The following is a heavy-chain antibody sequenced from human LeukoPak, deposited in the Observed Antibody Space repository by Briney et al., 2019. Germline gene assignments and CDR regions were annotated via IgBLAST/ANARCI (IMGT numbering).Heavy chain of an antibody. D-gene: IGHD6-19*01. Sequence: ASVKVSCKASGYTFTDYYMHWVRQAPGQGPEWMGKINTNSGVTDYAQNFQGRVTMTRDTSITTAYMELSRLTSDDTAVYYCARGSSGWYAHWDYYYMDVWGKGTTVTISS. CDR2: INTNSGVT. J-gene: IGHJ6*03. V-gene: IGHV1-2*02. CDR3: ARGSSGWYAHWDYYYMDV. CDR1: GYTFTDYY.